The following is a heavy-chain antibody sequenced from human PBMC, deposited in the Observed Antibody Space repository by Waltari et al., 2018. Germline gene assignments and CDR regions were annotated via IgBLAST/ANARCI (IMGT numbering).Heavy chain of an antibody. CDR3: ARGSYSSGCDF. V-gene: IGHV3-30*03. CDR1: VFPFRHHG. D-gene: IGHD6-19*01. CDR2: ILSDGSNE. Sequence: QLVGSGGGVVQPGGSLRPSCAASVFPFRHHGILWVRQSPGKGLEWVAVILSDGSNEYYADSVKGRFTISRDNSKNTLYLQMNSLRVQDTAVYYCARGSYSSGCDFWGQGTQVTVSS. J-gene: IGHJ4*02.